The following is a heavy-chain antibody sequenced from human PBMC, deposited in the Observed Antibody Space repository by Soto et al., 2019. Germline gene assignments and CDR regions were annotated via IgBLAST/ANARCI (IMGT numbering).Heavy chain of an antibody. CDR3: ASQLESTTYFDY. V-gene: IGHV4-39*01. CDR1: GGSISSGDYY. J-gene: IGHJ4*02. D-gene: IGHD1-1*01. Sequence: SETLSLTCTVSGGSISSGDYYWSWIRQPPGKGLEWVGDISHTGSTRYNPSLKSRVTISVDTSKNQFSLRLPSVTAADTAVFYCASQLESTTYFDYWGRGTLVTVSS. CDR2: ISHTGST.